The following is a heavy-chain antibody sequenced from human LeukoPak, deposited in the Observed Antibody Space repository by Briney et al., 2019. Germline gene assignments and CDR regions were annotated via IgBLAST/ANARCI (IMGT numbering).Heavy chain of an antibody. J-gene: IGHJ5*02. CDR1: GYTFTSYA. D-gene: IGHD5-24*01. CDR3: AICFEGILDGYANNWSDP. CDR2: INTNTGNP. V-gene: IGHV7-4-1*02. Sequence: SSVTVSCKASGYTFTSYAMNWVRQAPGQELDWMGWINTNTGNPTYAHGFTGRFVFSLDTSVSTAYLQISSLKDEDTGVYCCAICFEGILDGYANNWSDPWGQGTLVTVSS.